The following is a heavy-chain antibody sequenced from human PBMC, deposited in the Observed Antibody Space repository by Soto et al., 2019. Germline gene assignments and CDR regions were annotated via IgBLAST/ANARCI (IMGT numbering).Heavy chain of an antibody. D-gene: IGHD3-10*01. CDR1: GFRFSSFW. CDR2: IKGDGSGK. V-gene: IGHV3-7*01. CDR3: AAGFPPDY. J-gene: IGHJ4*02. Sequence: EVQLVESGGAWVQPGGSLKLSCAASGFRFSSFWMNWVRQAPGKGLEWVANIKGDGSGKYYVDSVKGRFTISRDNAKNSLYLEMNSLRAEDTAVYYCAAGFPPDYWGQGTLVTVSS.